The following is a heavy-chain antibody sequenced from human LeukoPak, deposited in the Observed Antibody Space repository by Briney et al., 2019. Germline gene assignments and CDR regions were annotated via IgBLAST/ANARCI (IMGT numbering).Heavy chain of an antibody. D-gene: IGHD3-22*01. Sequence: SQTLPLTCTVSGGSISSGGYYWGWIRQHPGKGLEWIGYIYYSGSTYYNPSLKSRVTISVDTSKNQFSLKLSSVTAADTAVYYCARASDYYDSSGYYDAYYYYGMDVWGQGTTVTVSS. V-gene: IGHV4-31*03. J-gene: IGHJ6*02. CDR2: IYYSGST. CDR1: GGSISSGGYY. CDR3: ARASDYYDSSGYYDAYYYYGMDV.